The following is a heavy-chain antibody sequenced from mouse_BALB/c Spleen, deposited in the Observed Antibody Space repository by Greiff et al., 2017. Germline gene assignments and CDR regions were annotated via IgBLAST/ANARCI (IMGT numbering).Heavy chain of an antibody. CDR1: GFTFTDYY. D-gene: IGHD2-2*01. J-gene: IGHJ4*01. CDR2: IRNKANGYTT. Sequence: DVHLVESGGGLVQPGGSLRLSCATSGFTFTDYYMSWVRQPPGKALEWLGFIRNKANGYTTEYSASVKGRFTISRDNSQSILYLQMNTLRADDSATYYCARADDGYDPYYAMDYWGQGTSVTVSS. CDR3: ARADDGYDPYYAMDY. V-gene: IGHV7-3*02.